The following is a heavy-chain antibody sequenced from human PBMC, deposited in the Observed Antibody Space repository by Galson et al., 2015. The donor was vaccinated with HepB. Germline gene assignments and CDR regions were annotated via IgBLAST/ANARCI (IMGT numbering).Heavy chain of an antibody. J-gene: IGHJ4*02. Sequence: TLSLTCTVSGGSISSGGYYWSWIRQHPGKGLEWIGYIFYSGSTYYNPSLKSRVTISIDTSKNQFSLKLSSVTAADTAVYYCANGYCSGGRCYPGVWGQGTLVTVSS. CDR1: GGSISSGGYY. CDR3: ANGYCSGGRCYPGV. V-gene: IGHV4-31*03. D-gene: IGHD2-15*01. CDR2: IFYSGST.